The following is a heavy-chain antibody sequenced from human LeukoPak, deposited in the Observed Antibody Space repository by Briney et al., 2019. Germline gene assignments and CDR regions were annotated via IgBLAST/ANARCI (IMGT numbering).Heavy chain of an antibody. CDR1: GGTFSSYA. Sequence: ASVKVSCKASGGTFSSYAISWVRQAPGQGLEWMGGIIPIFGTANYAQKFQGRVTITADESTSTAYMELSSLRSEDTAVYYCARERGEDILTGYSPYYFDYWGQGTLVTVSS. CDR3: ARERGEDILTGYSPYYFDY. V-gene: IGHV1-69*13. J-gene: IGHJ4*02. D-gene: IGHD3-9*01. CDR2: IIPIFGTA.